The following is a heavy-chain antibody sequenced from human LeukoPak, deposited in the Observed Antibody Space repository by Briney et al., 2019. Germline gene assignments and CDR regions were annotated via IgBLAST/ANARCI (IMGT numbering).Heavy chain of an antibody. D-gene: IGHD6-19*01. V-gene: IGHV3-30*02. CDR1: GLSLSPYG. CDR3: ARILDSAWGELGY. Sequence: GGSLRLSCAAFGLSLSPYGMHWVRQAPGKGLEWMAFIRSDGSNKYYADSVKGRFTISRDNSKNTLYLQMNSLRAEDTAVYYCARILDSAWGELGYWGQGTLVTVSS. J-gene: IGHJ4*02. CDR2: IRSDGSNK.